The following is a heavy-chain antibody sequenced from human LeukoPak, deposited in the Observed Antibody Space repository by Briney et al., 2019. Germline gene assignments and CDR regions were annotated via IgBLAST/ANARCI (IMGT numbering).Heavy chain of an antibody. J-gene: IGHJ5*02. CDR2: IRYDGSNK. CDR3: ARDSPSSRGINNWFDP. V-gene: IGHV3-30*02. CDR1: GFTFSSYG. Sequence: GGSLRLSCEASGFTFSSYGMHWVRQAPGKGLEWVAFIRYDGSNKYYADSVKGRFTISRDNSKNTLYLQMNSLRAEDTAVYYCARDSPSSRGINNWFDPWGQGTLVTVSS. D-gene: IGHD6-13*01.